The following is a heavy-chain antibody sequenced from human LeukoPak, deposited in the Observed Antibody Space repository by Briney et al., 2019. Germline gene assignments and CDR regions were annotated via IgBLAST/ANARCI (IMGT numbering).Heavy chain of an antibody. V-gene: IGHV4-59*01. CDR2: IYYSGST. CDR3: ARVRYSSGWYGD. D-gene: IGHD6-19*01. CDR1: VGSISSYY. Sequence: SETLSLTCTVSVGSISSYYWTWIRQPPGKGLEWIGYIYYSGSTNYNPSLKSRVTISVNTSKNQFSLKLSSVPAADTAVYYCARVRYSSGWYGDWGQGTLVTVSS. J-gene: IGHJ4*02.